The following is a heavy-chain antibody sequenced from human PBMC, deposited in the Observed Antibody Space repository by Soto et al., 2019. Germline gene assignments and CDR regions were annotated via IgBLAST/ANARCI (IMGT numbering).Heavy chain of an antibody. J-gene: IGHJ3*02. CDR2: IGVSGDNT. CDR1: GFTFSSYA. V-gene: IGHV3-23*01. Sequence: EVQLLESGGGLVQPGGSLRLSCVASGFTFSSYAMTWVRQAPGKGLEWVSAIGVSGDNTYYAHSVKGRFTISRDNSKNTQYLQMNSLRDEDTAVYYCTKDRRVYSGSRGAFDIWVQGTMVTVSS. CDR3: TKDRRVYSGSRGAFDI. D-gene: IGHD1-26*01.